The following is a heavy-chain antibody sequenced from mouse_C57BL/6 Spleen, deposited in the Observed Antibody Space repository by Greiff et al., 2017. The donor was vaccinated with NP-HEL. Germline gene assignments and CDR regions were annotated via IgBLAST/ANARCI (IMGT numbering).Heavy chain of an antibody. CDR3: ARGDYGRAFAY. D-gene: IGHD1-1*01. V-gene: IGHV1-69*01. Sequence: VQLQQSGAELVMPGASVKLSCKASGYTFTSYWMHWVKQRPGQGLEWIGEIDPSDSYTNYNQKFKGKSTLTVDKSSSTAYMQLSSLTSEDSAVYYCARGDYGRAFAYWGQGTLVTVSA. CDR1: GYTFTSYW. CDR2: IDPSDSYT. J-gene: IGHJ3*01.